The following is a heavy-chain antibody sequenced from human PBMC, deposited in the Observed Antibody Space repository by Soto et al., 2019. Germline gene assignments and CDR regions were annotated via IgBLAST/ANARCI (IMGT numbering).Heavy chain of an antibody. CDR1: GYTFSSYG. D-gene: IGHD6-19*01. Sequence: QVQLVQSGAEVKKPGASVKVSCKASGYTFSSYGISWVRQAPGQRLEWMGWISGYNGNTHYAQNLQGRVTMTTDTSTSTVYMELRSLSSDDTAVYYCARDGLTTSDYWGQGTLVTVSS. V-gene: IGHV1-18*01. CDR3: ARDGLTTSDY. J-gene: IGHJ4*02. CDR2: ISGYNGNT.